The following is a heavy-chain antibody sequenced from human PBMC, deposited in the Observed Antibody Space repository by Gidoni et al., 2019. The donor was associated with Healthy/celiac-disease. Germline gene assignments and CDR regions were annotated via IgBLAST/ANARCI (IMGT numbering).Heavy chain of an antibody. V-gene: IGHV4-39*01. Sequence: QLQLQESGPGLVKPSETLSLTCPVSGGSISSSSYYWGWIRKPPGKGLEWIGIIYYSGSTYYNPSLKRRVTRAGDTSKNHLSLKLSSVTAAETAVYYWASQLRLLEWTRDAFDIWGQGTMVTVSS. J-gene: IGHJ3*02. CDR1: GGSISSSSYY. CDR3: ASQLRLLEWTRDAFDI. CDR2: IYYSGST. D-gene: IGHD3-3*01.